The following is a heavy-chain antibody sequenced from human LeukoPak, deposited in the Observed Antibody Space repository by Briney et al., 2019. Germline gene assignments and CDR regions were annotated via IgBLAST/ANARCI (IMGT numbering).Heavy chain of an antibody. CDR2: IYTSGST. J-gene: IGHJ4*02. CDR3: AREAWYYDSSGYYYFNDY. Sequence: PSETLSLTCTVSGGSISSGSYYWSWIRQPAGKGLEWIGRIYTSGSTNYNPSLKSRVTISVDTSKNQFSLKLSSVTAADTAVYYCAREAWYYDSSGYYYFNDYWGQGTLVTVSS. CDR1: GGSISSGSYY. D-gene: IGHD3-22*01. V-gene: IGHV4-61*02.